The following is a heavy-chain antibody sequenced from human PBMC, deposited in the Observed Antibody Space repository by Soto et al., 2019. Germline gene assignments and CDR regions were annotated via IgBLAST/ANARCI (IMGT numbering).Heavy chain of an antibody. CDR1: GFTFSSYS. J-gene: IGHJ6*02. CDR3: ARAQSDATDYYYGMDV. CDR2: ISSSSSTI. D-gene: IGHD2-2*01. Sequence: GGSLRLSCAASGFTFSSYSMNWVRQAPGKGLEWVSYISSSSSTIYYADSVKGRFTISRDNAKNSLYLQMNSLRDEDTAVYYCARAQSDATDYYYGMDVWGQGTTVTVSS. V-gene: IGHV3-48*02.